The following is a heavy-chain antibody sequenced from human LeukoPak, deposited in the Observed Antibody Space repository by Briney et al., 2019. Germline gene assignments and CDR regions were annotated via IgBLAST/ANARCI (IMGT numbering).Heavy chain of an antibody. CDR3: TADMPTSSRASDY. CDR1: GFTFSDAW. CDR2: IKSKTDGGTT. J-gene: IGHJ4*02. V-gene: IGHV3-15*01. Sequence: GGSLRLSCAASGFTFSDAWMSWVRQAPGMGLEWVGRIKSKTDGGTTDYAAPVKGRFTISRDDSKTTLYLQINSLKTDDTAVHYCTADMPTSSRASDYWGQGTLVTVSS. D-gene: IGHD1-26*01.